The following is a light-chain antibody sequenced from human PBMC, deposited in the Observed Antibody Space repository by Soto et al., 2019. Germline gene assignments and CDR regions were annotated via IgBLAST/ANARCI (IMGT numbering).Light chain of an antibody. J-gene: IGKJ4*01. Sequence: DIQMTQSPSSLSASVGDRVTITCRASQSISNYLSWYQQKPGKAPKLLINVASTVQSGVPSRFSGSGSGTDFTLASSSLPPEDLATYYCQQSSSTPQTFGGGTRVEIK. CDR2: VAS. CDR3: QQSSSTPQT. CDR1: QSISNY. V-gene: IGKV1-39*01.